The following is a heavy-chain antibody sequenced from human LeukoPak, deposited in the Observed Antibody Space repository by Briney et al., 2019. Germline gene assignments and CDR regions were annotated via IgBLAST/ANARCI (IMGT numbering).Heavy chain of an antibody. CDR3: ARNSGLADC. Sequence: ASVKVSCKASGYTFTNYDISWVRQATGQGLEWMGWMNPNSGNTGYAEKFQGRVTMTRDTSICTAYMELSSLRSDDTAVYYCARNSGLADCWGQGTLVTVSS. CDR1: GYTFTNYD. V-gene: IGHV1-8*01. CDR2: MNPNSGNT. J-gene: IGHJ4*02. D-gene: IGHD5-12*01.